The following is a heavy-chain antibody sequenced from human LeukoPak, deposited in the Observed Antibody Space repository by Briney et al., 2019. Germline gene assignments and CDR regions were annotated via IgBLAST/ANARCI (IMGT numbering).Heavy chain of an antibody. CDR2: IIPIFGTA. D-gene: IGHD1-7*01. J-gene: IGHJ3*02. CDR1: GGTFSSYA. V-gene: IGHV1-69*13. CDR3: ARERGSITGTTGAFDI. Sequence: SVKVSCKATGGTFSSYAISWVRQAPGQGLEWMGGIIPIFGTANYAQKFQGRVTITADESTSTAYMELSSLRSEDTAVYYCARERGSITGTTGAFDIWGQGTMVTVSS.